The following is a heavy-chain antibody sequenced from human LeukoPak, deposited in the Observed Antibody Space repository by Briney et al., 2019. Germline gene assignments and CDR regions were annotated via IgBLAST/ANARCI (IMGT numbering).Heavy chain of an antibody. J-gene: IGHJ4*02. D-gene: IGHD1-26*01. CDR3: ARDRMWAADY. CDR2: IKAHTGNP. CDR1: GYTFTRDG. V-gene: IGHV7-4-1*02. Sequence: GASVKVSCKASGYTFTRDGMNWVRQAPGQGLEWMGWIKAHTGNPKYAQRFTGRFVFSLDTSVSTAYLEISSLKAEDTAVYYCARDRMWAADYWGQGTLVTVSS.